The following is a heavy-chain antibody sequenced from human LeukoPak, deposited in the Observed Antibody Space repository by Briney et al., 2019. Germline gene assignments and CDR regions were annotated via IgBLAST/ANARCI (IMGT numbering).Heavy chain of an antibody. CDR1: GYTFTDNL. CDR3: ARDLGNYYGSGSYYPFFDT. V-gene: IGHV1-2*02. J-gene: IGHJ4*02. Sequence: ASAKVSCKASGYTFTDNLIHWVRQAPGQGLEWMGWINPNSGDTNYAEKFQDRVTMTRDASITTVYLDLSRLRSDDTTIYYCARDLGNYYGSGSYYPFFDTWGQGTLVTVSS. D-gene: IGHD3-10*01. CDR2: INPNSGDT.